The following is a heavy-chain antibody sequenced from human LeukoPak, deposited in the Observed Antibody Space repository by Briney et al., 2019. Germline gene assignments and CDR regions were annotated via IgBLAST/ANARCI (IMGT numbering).Heavy chain of an antibody. D-gene: IGHD3-10*01. CDR2: ISWNSDMI. Sequence: GGSLRLSCAASGFTFDDYAMHWVRQAPGKGLEWVSGISWNSDMIGYADSVKGRFTISRDNAKSSLYLQMNSLRAEDMALYFCVKSPRGAVWYYFDYWGQGTLVTVSS. CDR1: GFTFDDYA. J-gene: IGHJ4*02. V-gene: IGHV3-9*03. CDR3: VKSPRGAVWYYFDY.